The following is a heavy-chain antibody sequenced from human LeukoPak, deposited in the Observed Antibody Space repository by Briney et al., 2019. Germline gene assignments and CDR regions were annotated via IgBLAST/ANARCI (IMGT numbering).Heavy chain of an antibody. J-gene: IGHJ4*02. CDR2: ISGSGGST. V-gene: IGHV3-23*01. CDR1: GFTFSSYA. CDR3: ARGSGYPYYFDY. Sequence: PGGSLRLSCAASGFTFSSYAMSWVRQAPGKGLEWGSSISGSGGSTYYADSVKGRFTISRDNSKNTLYLQMNSLRAEDTAVYYCARGSGYPYYFDYWGQGTLVTVSS. D-gene: IGHD3-22*01.